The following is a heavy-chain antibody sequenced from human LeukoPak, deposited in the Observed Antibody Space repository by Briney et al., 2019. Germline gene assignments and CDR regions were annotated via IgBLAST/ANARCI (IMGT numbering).Heavy chain of an antibody. CDR1: GGSISSYY. Sequence: SETLPLTCTVSGGSISSYYWSWIRQPPGKGLEWIGYIYYSGSTNYNPSLKSRVTISVDTSKNQFSLKLSSVTAADTAVYYCARAGVVPAADDAFDIWGQGTMVTVSS. CDR2: IYYSGST. CDR3: ARAGVVPAADDAFDI. J-gene: IGHJ3*02. D-gene: IGHD2-2*01. V-gene: IGHV4-59*01.